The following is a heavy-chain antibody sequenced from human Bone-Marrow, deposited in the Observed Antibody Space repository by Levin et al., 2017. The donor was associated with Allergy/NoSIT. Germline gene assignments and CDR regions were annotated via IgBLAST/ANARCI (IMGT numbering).Heavy chain of an antibody. CDR3: AIDIAFDIWGK. Sequence: GESLKISCVASGFTFTNYPMSWVRQAPGKGLEWVSTMATTSREKHYSDSVKGRFTISRDDSPNTLFLQMNSLRDADTALYYCAIDIAFDIWGKWGQGTLVTVSP. D-gene: IGHD3-9*01. J-gene: IGHJ4*02. CDR2: MATTSREK. CDR1: GFTFTNYP. V-gene: IGHV3-23*05.